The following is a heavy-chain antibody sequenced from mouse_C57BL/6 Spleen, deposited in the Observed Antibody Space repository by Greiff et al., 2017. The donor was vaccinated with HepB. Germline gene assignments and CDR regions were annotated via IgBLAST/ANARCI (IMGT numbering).Heavy chain of an antibody. J-gene: IGHJ4*01. V-gene: IGHV14-1*01. CDR1: GFNIKDYY. CDR3: YYYGSRRYAMDY. Sequence: DVQLQESGAELVRPGASVKLSCTASGFNIKDYYMHWVKQRPEQGLEWIGRIDPEDGDTEYAPKFQGKATMTADTSSNTAYLQLSSLTSEDTAVYYCYYYGSRRYAMDYWGQGTSVTVSS. CDR2: IDPEDGDT. D-gene: IGHD1-1*01.